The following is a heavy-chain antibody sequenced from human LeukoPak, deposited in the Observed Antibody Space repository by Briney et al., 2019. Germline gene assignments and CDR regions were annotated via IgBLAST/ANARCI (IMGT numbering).Heavy chain of an antibody. J-gene: IGHJ6*02. D-gene: IGHD2-15*01. V-gene: IGHV3-11*03. Sequence: PGGSLRLSCVVSGFTFSDYYMTWIRQAPGKGLECVSYITSSGAYTNHADSVKGRFTISRDNAKNSLYLQTSSLRAEDTAVYYCARRQVVGDFYGMDVWGQGTTVTVSS. CDR3: ARRQVVGDFYGMDV. CDR2: ITSSGAYT. CDR1: GFTFSDYY.